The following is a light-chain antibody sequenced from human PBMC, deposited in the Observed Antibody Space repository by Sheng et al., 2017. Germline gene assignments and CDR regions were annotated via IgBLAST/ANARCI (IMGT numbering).Light chain of an antibody. CDR3: QQRTNWLGT. CDR1: QSVSSY. J-gene: IGKJ1*01. CDR2: AAS. Sequence: IVLTQSPATLSLSPGERATLSCRASQSVSSYLAWYQQKPGQAPRLLIYAASNRASGIPARFSGSGSGTDFTLTISSLEPEDFAVYYCQQRTNWLGTFGQGTKVGNQT. V-gene: IGKV3-11*01.